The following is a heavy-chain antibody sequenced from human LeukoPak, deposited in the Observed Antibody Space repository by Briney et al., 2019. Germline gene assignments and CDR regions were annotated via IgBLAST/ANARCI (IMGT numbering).Heavy chain of an antibody. J-gene: IGHJ4*02. CDR2: IYTSGST. CDR3: AVWGSSYYGEKYYFDY. Sequence: SETLSLTCTVSGGSISSYYWSWIRQPAGKGLEWIGRIYTSGSTNYNPSLKSRVTMSVDTSKNQFSLKLSSVTAADTAVYYCAVWGSSYYGEKYYFDYWGQGTLVTVSS. V-gene: IGHV4-4*07. CDR1: GGSISSYY. D-gene: IGHD4-17*01.